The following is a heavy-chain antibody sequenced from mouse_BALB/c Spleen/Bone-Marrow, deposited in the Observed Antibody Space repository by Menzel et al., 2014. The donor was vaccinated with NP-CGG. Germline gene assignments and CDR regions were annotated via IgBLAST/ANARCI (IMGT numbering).Heavy chain of an antibody. D-gene: IGHD1-2*01. CDR1: GYTFTYYN. CDR3: ATRFITTAGY. Sequence: EVQLQQSGPELVEPGASVKISCEASGYTFTYYNMHWVKQSHGKSLEWIGYIYPYNGGTGYNQKFKSKATLTVDNSSSTAYMELRSLTSEDSAVYYCATRFITTAGYWGQGTTLTVSS. V-gene: IGHV1S29*02. CDR2: IYPYNGGT. J-gene: IGHJ2*01.